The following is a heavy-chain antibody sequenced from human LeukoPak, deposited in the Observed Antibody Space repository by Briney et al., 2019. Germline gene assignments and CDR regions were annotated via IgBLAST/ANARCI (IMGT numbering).Heavy chain of an antibody. CDR2: IIPIFGTA. CDR3: ARDVISYYYDSSGSPIGSHFDY. Sequence: SVKVSCKASGGTFSSYAISWVRQAPGQGLEWMGGIIPIFGTANYAQKFQGRVTITTDESTSTAYMELSSLRSEDTAVYYCARDVISYYYDSSGSPIGSHFDYWGQGTLVTVSS. D-gene: IGHD3-22*01. J-gene: IGHJ4*02. V-gene: IGHV1-69*05. CDR1: GGTFSSYA.